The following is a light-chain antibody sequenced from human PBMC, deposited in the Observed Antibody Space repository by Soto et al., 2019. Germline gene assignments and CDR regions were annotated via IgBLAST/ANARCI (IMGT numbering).Light chain of an antibody. CDR1: QTLNMY. V-gene: IGKV1-39*01. J-gene: IGKJ3*01. CDR2: ATS. CDR3: QQSNDSPFT. Sequence: DIQMTQSPSSLSASVGDRVTITCRTSQTLNMYLNWYQQKPGRAPKLLIYATSTLESGVPSRFSGSGSGTDFILNISSLQPEDFATYYCQQSNDSPFTFGPGTKVDVK.